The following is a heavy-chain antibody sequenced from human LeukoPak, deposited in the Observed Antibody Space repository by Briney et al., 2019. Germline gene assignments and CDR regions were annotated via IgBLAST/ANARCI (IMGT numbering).Heavy chain of an antibody. J-gene: IGHJ4*02. Sequence: SETLSLACTVSGGSVSSSNYYWGWIRQPPGKGLEWIGSIYYSGSTYYNPSLKSRVTISVDTSKNQFSLKLSSVTAADTAVYYCARHWGHMDYYFDYWGQGTLVTVSS. CDR1: GGSVSSSNYY. V-gene: IGHV4-39*01. CDR2: IYYSGST. D-gene: IGHD3-16*01. CDR3: ARHWGHMDYYFDY.